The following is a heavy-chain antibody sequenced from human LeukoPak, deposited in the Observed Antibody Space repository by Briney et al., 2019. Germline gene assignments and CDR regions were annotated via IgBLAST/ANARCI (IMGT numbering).Heavy chain of an antibody. CDR2: IIPILGIA. J-gene: IGHJ3*02. D-gene: IGHD3-22*01. Sequence: GASVKVSCKASGGTFSSYAINWVRQAPGQGLEWMGRIIPILGIANYAQKFQGRVTITADKSTSTAYMELSSLRSEDTAVYYCAYYYDSSGYHAVDAFDIWGQGTMVTVSS. CDR3: AYYYDSSGYHAVDAFDI. V-gene: IGHV1-69*04. CDR1: GGTFSSYA.